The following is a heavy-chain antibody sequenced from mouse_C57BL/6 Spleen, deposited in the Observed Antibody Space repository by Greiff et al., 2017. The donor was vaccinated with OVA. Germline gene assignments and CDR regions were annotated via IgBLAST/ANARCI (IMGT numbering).Heavy chain of an antibody. CDR3: ASQSNYRYFDV. Sequence: EVQVVESGPGLVKPSQSLSLTCSVTGYSITSGYYWNWIRQFPGNKLEWMGYISYDGSNNYNPSLKNRISITRDTTKNQFFLKLNSVTTEDTATYYCASQSNYRYFDVWGTGTTVTVSS. J-gene: IGHJ1*03. D-gene: IGHD2-5*01. V-gene: IGHV3-6*01. CDR1: GYSITSGYY. CDR2: ISYDGSN.